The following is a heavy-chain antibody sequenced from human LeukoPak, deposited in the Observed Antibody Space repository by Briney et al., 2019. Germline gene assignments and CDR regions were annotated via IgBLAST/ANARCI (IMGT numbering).Heavy chain of an antibody. V-gene: IGHV3-7*01. J-gene: IGHJ4*02. Sequence: QPGGSLRLSCAASGFTFSSYWMSWVRQAPGKGLEWVANIKQDGSEKYYVDSVEGRFTISRDNAKNSLYLQMNSLRAEDTAVYYCAREGQGARGYSYGLDYWGQGTLVTVSS. CDR2: IKQDGSEK. CDR3: AREGQGARGYSYGLDY. D-gene: IGHD5-18*01. CDR1: GFTFSSYW.